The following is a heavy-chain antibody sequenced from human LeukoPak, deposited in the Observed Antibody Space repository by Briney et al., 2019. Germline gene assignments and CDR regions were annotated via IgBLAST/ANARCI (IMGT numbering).Heavy chain of an antibody. Sequence: GGSLRLSCEASGFTFSSYGMNWVRQAPGKGLEWVSYIDDTTTNIHYADSVRGRFTISRDNAKNTLFLQMTSLRAADTAVYYCARRLAYWGQGTRVTVSS. CDR3: ARRLAY. CDR1: GFTFSSYG. J-gene: IGHJ4*02. CDR2: IDDTTTNI. V-gene: IGHV3-48*01.